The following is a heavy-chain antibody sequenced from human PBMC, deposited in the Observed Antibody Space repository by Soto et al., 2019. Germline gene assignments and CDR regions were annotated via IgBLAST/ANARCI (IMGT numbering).Heavy chain of an antibody. CDR1: GYTFTDYD. D-gene: IGHD2-21*02. J-gene: IGHJ4*02. Sequence: QVQVVQSRAEVKKPGASVKVSCKTSGYTFTDYDINWIRQAPGQGLEWMGWVSPDSGNAGYAPQFQGXXSMTSDTSISTVYMELSSLRAEDTAVYFCEVTTGYWGQGTMVTVSS. CDR2: VSPDSGNA. CDR3: EVTTGY. V-gene: IGHV1-8*01.